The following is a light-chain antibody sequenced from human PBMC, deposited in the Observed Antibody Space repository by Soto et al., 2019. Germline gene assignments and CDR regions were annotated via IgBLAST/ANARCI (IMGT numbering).Light chain of an antibody. CDR3: SAWDDSVSCPRWV. J-gene: IGLJ3*02. Sequence: QSVMTQPPSASGTPGQRVTISCSGRNSNIGTNYVYWYQQLPGTAPKLLIYSNNQRTSGVPDRFSGSKSGTSASLAISGLRSEDEAEYYSSAWDDSVSCPRWVFGGGTKLTVL. CDR1: NSNIGTNY. CDR2: SNN. V-gene: IGLV1-47*02.